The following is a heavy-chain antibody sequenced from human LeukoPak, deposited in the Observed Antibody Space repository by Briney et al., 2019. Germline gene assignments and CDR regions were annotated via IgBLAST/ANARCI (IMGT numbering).Heavy chain of an antibody. J-gene: IGHJ3*02. CDR1: GGSISSYY. CDR2: IYYSGST. D-gene: IGHD3-9*01. CDR3: ARYHSTILHAFDI. Sequence: KASETLSLTCTVSGGSISSYYWSWIRQPPGKGLEWIGYIYYSGSTNYNPSLKSRVTISVDTSKNQFSLKLSSVTAADTAVYYCARYHSTILHAFDIWGQGTMVTVSS. V-gene: IGHV4-59*01.